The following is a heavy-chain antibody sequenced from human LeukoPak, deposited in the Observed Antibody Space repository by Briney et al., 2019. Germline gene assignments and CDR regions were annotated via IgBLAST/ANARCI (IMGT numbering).Heavy chain of an antibody. CDR3: SRNPQDTAMVGNDY. CDR1: GFTFSSYE. CDR2: IRSKGNNYAT. V-gene: IGHV3-73*01. Sequence: QPGGSLRLSCAASGFTFSSYEMNWVRQASGKGLEWVGRIRSKGNNYATAYAASVKGRFTISRDDSKNTAYLQMNSLKNEDTAVYYCSRNPQDTAMVGNDYWGQGTLVTVSS. J-gene: IGHJ4*02. D-gene: IGHD5-18*01.